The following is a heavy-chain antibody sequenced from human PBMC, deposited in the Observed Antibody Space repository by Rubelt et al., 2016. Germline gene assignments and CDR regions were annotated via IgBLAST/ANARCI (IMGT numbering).Heavy chain of an antibody. J-gene: IGHJ6*02. CDR3: ATLCVVGCTRYGMDV. Sequence: SMHWVRQAPGKGLEWMGGFDPEDGETIYAQKFQGRVTMTEDTSTDTAYMELSSLRSEDTAVYSCATLCVVGCTRYGMDVWGQGTTVTVSS. D-gene: IGHD2-8*01. V-gene: IGHV1-24*01. CDR1: S. CDR2: FDPEDGET.